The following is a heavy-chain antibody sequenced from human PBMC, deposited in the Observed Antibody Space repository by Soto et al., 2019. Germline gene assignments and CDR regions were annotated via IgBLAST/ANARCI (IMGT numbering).Heavy chain of an antibody. CDR3: ARGQEGIVATH. J-gene: IGHJ4*02. CDR2: IKDGGST. V-gene: IGHV4-34*01. Sequence: QVQLQQWGAGLLKPSETLSLTCAVNGGSLTGYYWSWIRQPPGKGLEWIGEIKDGGSTNYSPSLRGRATRSSDTSNNQSSLKLNSVTAADTAVYYCARGQEGIVATHWDQGALVTVCS. CDR1: GGSLTGYY. D-gene: IGHD5-12*01.